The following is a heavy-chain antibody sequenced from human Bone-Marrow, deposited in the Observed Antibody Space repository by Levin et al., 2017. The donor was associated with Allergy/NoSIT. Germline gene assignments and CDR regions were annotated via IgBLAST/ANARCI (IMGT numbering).Heavy chain of an antibody. Sequence: LSLTCAASGFPFRSYWMSWVRQAPGKGLEWVANIKQDGSEKYYVDSVKGRFTISRDNAKNSLYLQMNSLRAEDTAVYYCARIGAESVVAATPYYYYYGMDVWGQGTTVTVSS. D-gene: IGHD2-15*01. CDR1: GFPFRSYW. V-gene: IGHV3-7*01. CDR3: ARIGAESVVAATPYYYYYGMDV. CDR2: IKQDGSEK. J-gene: IGHJ6*02.